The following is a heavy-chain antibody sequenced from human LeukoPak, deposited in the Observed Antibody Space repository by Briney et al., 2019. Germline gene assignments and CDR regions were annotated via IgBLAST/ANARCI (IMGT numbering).Heavy chain of an antibody. D-gene: IGHD2-2*01. J-gene: IGHJ4*02. Sequence: PGESLKISCKGSGYSFTSYWIGWVRQIPGKGLEWMGIIYPGDSDTRYSPSFQGQVTISADKSISTAYLQWSSLKASGTAMYYCALSVVVPAAIEYYFDYWGQGTLATVSS. CDR2: IYPGDSDT. V-gene: IGHV5-51*01. CDR1: GYSFTSYW. CDR3: ALSVVVPAAIEYYFDY.